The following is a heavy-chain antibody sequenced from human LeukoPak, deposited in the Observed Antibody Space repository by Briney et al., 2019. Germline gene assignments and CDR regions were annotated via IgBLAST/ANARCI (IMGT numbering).Heavy chain of an antibody. CDR2: ISYDGSNK. D-gene: IGHD4-23*01. CDR1: GFTFSSYA. V-gene: IGHV3-30-3*01. Sequence: PGGSLRLSCAASGFTFSSYAMHWVRQAPGKGLEWVAVISYDGSNKYYADSVKGRFTISRDNSKNTLYLQMNSLRAEDTAVYYCASLSTTVVTPTFDYWGQGTLVTVSS. J-gene: IGHJ4*02. CDR3: ASLSTTVVTPTFDY.